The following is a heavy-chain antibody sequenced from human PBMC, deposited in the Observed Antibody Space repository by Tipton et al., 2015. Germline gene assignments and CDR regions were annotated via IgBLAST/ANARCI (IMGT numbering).Heavy chain of an antibody. D-gene: IGHD5-18*01. J-gene: IGHJ6*02. V-gene: IGHV4-39*01. CDR2: IYYSGST. CDR1: GGSISSSSYY. Sequence: TLSLTCTVSGGSISSSSYYWDWIRQPSGKGLEWIGSIYYSGSTYYNPSLKSRVTISVDTSKNQFSLKLRSVTAADTAVYYCARPNTAMVVDVWGQGTTVTVSS. CDR3: ARPNTAMVVDV.